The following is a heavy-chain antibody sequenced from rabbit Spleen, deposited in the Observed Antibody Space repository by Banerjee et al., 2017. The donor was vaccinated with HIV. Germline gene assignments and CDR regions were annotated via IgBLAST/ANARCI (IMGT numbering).Heavy chain of an antibody. V-gene: IGHV1S45*01. J-gene: IGHJ6*01. D-gene: IGHD8-1*01. CDR3: AGDTGSSFSSYGMDL. CDR2: IAGSSSGVT. CDR1: GFSFSASDY. Sequence: QEQLEESGGDLVKPGASLTLTCTASGFSFSASDYMCWVRQAPGKGLEWISCIAGSSSGVTYSATWAKGRFPCSKTSSTTVTLQITSVTVADTATYFCAGDTGSSFSSYGMDLWGPGTLVTVS.